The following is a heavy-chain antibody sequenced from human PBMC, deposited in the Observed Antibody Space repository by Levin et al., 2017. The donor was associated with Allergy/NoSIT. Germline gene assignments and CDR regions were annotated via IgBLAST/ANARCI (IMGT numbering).Heavy chain of an antibody. D-gene: IGHD3-10*01. Sequence: GESLKISCAASGFTVSSNYMSWVRQAPGQGLEWVSLIYRGGTTYYADSVKGRFTIPRDNSNNTLYLQMNSLRAEDTAVYYSARRYYGVGTYYMDVWGKGTTVTVAS. CDR1: GFTVSSNY. CDR2: IYRGGTT. CDR3: ARRYYGVGTYYMDV. V-gene: IGHV3-66*01. J-gene: IGHJ6*03.